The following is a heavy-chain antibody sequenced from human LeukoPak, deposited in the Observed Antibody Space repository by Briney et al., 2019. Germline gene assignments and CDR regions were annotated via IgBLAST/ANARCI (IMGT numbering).Heavy chain of an antibody. J-gene: IGHJ4*02. CDR2: ISGSGGST. Sequence: GGSLRLSCAASRFTFSSYAVSWVRQAPGKGLEWVSGISGSGGSTSYADSVKGRFTISRDNSKNTLYLQMNSLRAEDTAVYYCAKDQSYACDYWGQGTLVTVSS. CDR1: RFTFSSYA. CDR3: AKDQSYACDY. V-gene: IGHV3-23*01. D-gene: IGHD3-16*01.